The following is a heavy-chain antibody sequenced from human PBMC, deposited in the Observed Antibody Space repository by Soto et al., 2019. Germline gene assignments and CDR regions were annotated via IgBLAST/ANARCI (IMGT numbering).Heavy chain of an antibody. Sequence: EVQLVESGGDLVQPGGSLRLSCAASGFIVSSNYMSWVRQAPGKGLEWVSVIYSGGTTYDADSVKGRFNISRDNSKNTLYLQMNSLRAEDTAVYYCARLDCSGGNCYPDDFDIWGQGTMVTVSS. CDR1: GFIVSSNY. CDR3: ARLDCSGGNCYPDDFDI. J-gene: IGHJ3*02. D-gene: IGHD2-15*01. CDR2: IYSGGTT. V-gene: IGHV3-66*01.